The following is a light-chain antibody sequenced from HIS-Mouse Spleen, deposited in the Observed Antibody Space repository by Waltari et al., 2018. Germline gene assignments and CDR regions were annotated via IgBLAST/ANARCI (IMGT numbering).Light chain of an antibody. V-gene: IGKV3-15*01. J-gene: IGKJ2*01. CDR1: QSVSSN. Sequence: EIVMTQSPATLSVSPGERATLSGRASQSVSSNLAWYQKKPGQAPRLLIYGASTRATGIPARFSGSGSGTEFTLTISSLQSEDFAVYYCQQYNNWLYTFGQGTKLEIK. CDR2: GAS. CDR3: QQYNNWLYT.